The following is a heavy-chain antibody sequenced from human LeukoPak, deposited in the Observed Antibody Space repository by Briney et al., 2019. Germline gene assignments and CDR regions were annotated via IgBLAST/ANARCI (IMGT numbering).Heavy chain of an antibody. J-gene: IGHJ4*02. Sequence: ASVKVSCKASGGTFSSYAVSWVRQAPGQGLEWMGGIIPIFGTANYAQKFQGRVTITADKSMSTAYMELSSLRSEDTAVYYCASGPPYYDSSGYYSGYFDYWGQGTLVTVSS. CDR1: GGTFSSYA. CDR2: IIPIFGTA. D-gene: IGHD3-22*01. CDR3: ASGPPYYDSSGYYSGYFDY. V-gene: IGHV1-69*06.